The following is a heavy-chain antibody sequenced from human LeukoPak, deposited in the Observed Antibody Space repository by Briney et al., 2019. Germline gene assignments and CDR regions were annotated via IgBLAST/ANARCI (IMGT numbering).Heavy chain of an antibody. CDR1: GYTFTSYY. CDR2: INPSGGST. Sequence: ASVKVSCKASGYTFTSYYMHWVRQAPGQGLEWMGIINPSGGSTSYAQKFQGRVTMTRDTSTSTVYVELSSLRSEDTAVYYCARVGRTFPEAPYYYYMDVWGKGTTVTVSS. J-gene: IGHJ6*03. V-gene: IGHV1-46*01. CDR3: ARVGRTFPEAPYYYYMDV. D-gene: IGHD2-21*01.